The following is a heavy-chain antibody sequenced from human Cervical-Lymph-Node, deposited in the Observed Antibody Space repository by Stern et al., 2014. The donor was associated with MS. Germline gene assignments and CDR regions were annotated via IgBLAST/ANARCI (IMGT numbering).Heavy chain of an antibody. Sequence: VQLVESGAEVKKPGSSVKVSCKASGTTFSTYGINWVRQAPGQGLEWMGGLIPVFGTPNNAQKFKGRVTITADEAMSTAYMELSSLKSDDTAMYYCAPEGWFDPWGQGTLVTVSS. CDR2: LIPVFGTP. CDR3: APEGWFDP. V-gene: IGHV1-69*01. CDR1: GTTFSTYG. J-gene: IGHJ5*02.